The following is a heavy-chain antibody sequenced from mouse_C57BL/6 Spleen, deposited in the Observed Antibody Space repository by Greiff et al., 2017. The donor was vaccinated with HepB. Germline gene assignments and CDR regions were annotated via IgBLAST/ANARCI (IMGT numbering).Heavy chain of an antibody. J-gene: IGHJ3*01. V-gene: IGHV1-85*01. CDR2: IYPRDGST. Sequence: VQLQQSGPELVKPGASVKLSCKASGYTFTSYDINWVKQRPGQGLEWIGWIYPRDGSTKYNEKFKGKATLTVDTSSSTAYMELHSLTSEDSAVYFCAPSIYYYGSSYVSWFAYWGQGTLVTVSA. CDR3: APSIYYYGSSYVSWFAY. CDR1: GYTFTSYD. D-gene: IGHD1-1*01.